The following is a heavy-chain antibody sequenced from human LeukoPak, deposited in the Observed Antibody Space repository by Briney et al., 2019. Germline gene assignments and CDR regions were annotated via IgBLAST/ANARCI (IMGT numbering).Heavy chain of an antibody. CDR2: ISPSGST. V-gene: IGHV4-34*01. D-gene: IGHD1-14*01. J-gene: IGHJ5*02. CDR3: AGDHYLALKS. CDR1: GGSFSDYY. Sequence: SETLSLTCAVYGGSFSDYYWSWIRQPPGKGLEGIGEISPSGSTNYKTSLKSRVTISMDTSKNQFALRLNSVTAADTAVYYCAGDHYLALKSWGQGTLVTVSS.